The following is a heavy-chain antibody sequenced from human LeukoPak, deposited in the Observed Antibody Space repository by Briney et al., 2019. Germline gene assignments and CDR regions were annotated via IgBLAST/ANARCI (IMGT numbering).Heavy chain of an antibody. CDR2: IYSGGST. CDR3: AGCYYDSSGSDAFDI. V-gene: IGHV3-66*01. D-gene: IGHD3-22*01. Sequence: GRSLRLSCAASGFTVSSNYMSWVRQAPGKGLEWVSVIYSGGSTYYADSVKGRFTISRDNSKNTLYLQMNSLRAEDTAVYYCAGCYYDSSGSDAFDIWGQGTMVTVSS. J-gene: IGHJ3*02. CDR1: GFTVSSNY.